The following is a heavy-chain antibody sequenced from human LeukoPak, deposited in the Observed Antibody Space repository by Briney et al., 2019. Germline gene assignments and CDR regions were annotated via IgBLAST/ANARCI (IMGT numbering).Heavy chain of an antibody. CDR1: GFTFSSYG. Sequence: GGSLRLSCAASGFTFSSYGMHWVRQAPGKGLEWVAVISYDGSNKYYADSVKGRFTISRDNAKNSLYLQMNSLRAEDTAVYYCAREPRQQPLLIDYWGQGTLVTVSS. D-gene: IGHD6-13*01. V-gene: IGHV3-30*03. CDR2: ISYDGSNK. J-gene: IGHJ4*02. CDR3: AREPRQQPLLIDY.